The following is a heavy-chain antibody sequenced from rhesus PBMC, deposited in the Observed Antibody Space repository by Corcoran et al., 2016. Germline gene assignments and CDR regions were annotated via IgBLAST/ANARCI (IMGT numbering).Heavy chain of an antibody. D-gene: IGHD1-1*01. Sequence: QVQLVQSGAEVKKPGASVKLSCKASGYTFTSSYVNGGRHAPGQVLEWMGLINPSNGDTGYAQKFQGRVTMTRDTSTSTVYMELNSLRSEDTAVYYCTRAAHYGLDSWGQGVVVTVSS. V-gene: IGHV1S9*01. CDR3: TRAAHYGLDS. CDR1: GYTFTSSY. J-gene: IGHJ6*01. CDR2: INPSNGDT.